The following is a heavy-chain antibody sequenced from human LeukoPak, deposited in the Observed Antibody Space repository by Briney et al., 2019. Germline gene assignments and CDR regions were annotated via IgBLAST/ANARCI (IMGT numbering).Heavy chain of an antibody. CDR2: IRYDGSDK. D-gene: IGHD1-1*01. J-gene: IGHJ4*02. V-gene: IGHV3-30*02. Sequence: GGSLRLSRAASGFTFSNYWMTWVRQAPGKGLEWVAFIRYDGSDKSYADSVKGRFTISRDNSENTLYLQINSLRVEDTAVYYCAKDTPTTGYHLDSWGQGTLVTVSS. CDR3: AKDTPTTGYHLDS. CDR1: GFTFSNYW.